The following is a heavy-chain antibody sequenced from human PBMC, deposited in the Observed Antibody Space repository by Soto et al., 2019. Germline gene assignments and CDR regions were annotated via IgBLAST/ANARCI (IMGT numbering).Heavy chain of an antibody. CDR3: ARDHYDILTGYIVPYY. V-gene: IGHV1-46*01. D-gene: IGHD3-9*01. CDR1: GYTFTSYY. J-gene: IGHJ4*02. CDR2: INPSGGST. Sequence: QVQLVQSGAEVKKPGASVKVSCKASGYTFTSYYMHWVRQAPGQGLEWMGIINPSGGSTSYAQKFQGRVTMTRDTSTSTVYMELSSLRSEDTAVYYCARDHYDILTGYIVPYYWGQGTLVTVSS.